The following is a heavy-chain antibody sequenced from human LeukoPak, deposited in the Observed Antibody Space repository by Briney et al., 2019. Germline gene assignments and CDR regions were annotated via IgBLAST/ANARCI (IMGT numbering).Heavy chain of an antibody. Sequence: GGSLRLSCAASGFPFSDYWMGWVRQAPGKGMEWVANIKQDGSEEYYADSVKGRFTISRDNAKNSLYLQMNSMRAEATAVYYCSRSLDYWGQGALVTVSS. V-gene: IGHV3-7*01. CDR1: GFPFSDYW. CDR2: IKQDGSEE. J-gene: IGHJ4*02. CDR3: SRSLDY.